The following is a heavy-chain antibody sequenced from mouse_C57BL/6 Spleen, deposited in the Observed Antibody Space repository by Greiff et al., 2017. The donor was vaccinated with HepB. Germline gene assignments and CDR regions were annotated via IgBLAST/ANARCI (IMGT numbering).Heavy chain of an antibody. Sequence: EVKLVESGGGLVKPGGSLKLSCAASGFTFSSYAMSWVRQTPEKRLEWVATISDGGSYTYYPDNAKGRFTISRDNAKNNLYLQMSHLKSEDTAMYYCAREGLSSYYKNYWGQGTTLTVSS. J-gene: IGHJ2*01. CDR3: AREGLSSYYKNY. CDR1: GFTFSSYA. CDR2: ISDGGSYT. V-gene: IGHV5-4*01. D-gene: IGHD2-12*01.